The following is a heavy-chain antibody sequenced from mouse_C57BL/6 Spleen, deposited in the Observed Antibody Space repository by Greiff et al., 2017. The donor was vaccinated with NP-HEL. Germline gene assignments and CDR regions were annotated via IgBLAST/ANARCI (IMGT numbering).Heavy chain of an antibody. CDR2: IHPNSGST. J-gene: IGHJ1*03. CDR1: GYTFTSYW. CDR3: ARPYDSSGYFDV. Sequence: VQLQQPGAELVKPGASVKLSCKASGYTFTSYWMHWVKQRPGQGLEWIGMIHPNSGSTNYNEKFKSKATLTVDKSSSTAYMQLSSLTSEDSAVYYCARPYDSSGYFDVWGTGTTVTVSS. V-gene: IGHV1-64*01. D-gene: IGHD1-1*01.